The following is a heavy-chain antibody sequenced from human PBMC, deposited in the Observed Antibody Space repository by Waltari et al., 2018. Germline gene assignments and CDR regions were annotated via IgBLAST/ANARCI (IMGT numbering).Heavy chain of an antibody. J-gene: IGHJ5*02. CDR3: AREVVPPHTIVVNWFDP. V-gene: IGHV7-4-1*02. CDR2: ITTNTGNP. Sequence: QVQLAQSGSELKKPGASVKISCKASGYTFTDFAINWVRQAPGQGRDVMGWITTNTGNPTYAKCFTGRFVFSLDTSVSTAYLQITSLKTEDSAVYYCAREVVPPHTIVVNWFDPWGQGTLVTVSS. D-gene: IGHD2-2*01. CDR1: GYTFTDFA.